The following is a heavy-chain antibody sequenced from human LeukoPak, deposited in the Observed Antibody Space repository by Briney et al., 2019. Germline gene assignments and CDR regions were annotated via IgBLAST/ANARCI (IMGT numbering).Heavy chain of an antibody. CDR1: GGSFSGYY. D-gene: IGHD3-3*01. Sequence: PSETLSLTCAVSGGSFSGYYWSWIRQSPGKGLEWIAEIHYKGATSHNPSLESRVTISGDTSKNQISLKVTSVTAADTAVYYCARGILGSFYFDVWGRGTLVTVSS. CDR2: IHYKGAT. V-gene: IGHV4-34*01. J-gene: IGHJ2*01. CDR3: ARGILGSFYFDV.